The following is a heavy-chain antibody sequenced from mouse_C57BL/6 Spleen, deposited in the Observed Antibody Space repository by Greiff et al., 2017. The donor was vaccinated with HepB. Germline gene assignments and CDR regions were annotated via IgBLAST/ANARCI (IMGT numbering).Heavy chain of an antibody. Sequence: EVKLVESEGGLVQPGSSMKLSCTASGFTFSDYYMAWVRQVPEKGLEWVANINYDGSSTYYLDSLKSRFIISRDNAKNILYLQMSSLKSEDKATYYGARERSGYDGMDYWGQGTSVTVSS. CDR2: INYDGSST. V-gene: IGHV5-16*01. CDR1: GFTFSDYY. J-gene: IGHJ4*01. CDR3: ARERSGYDGMDY. D-gene: IGHD2-2*01.